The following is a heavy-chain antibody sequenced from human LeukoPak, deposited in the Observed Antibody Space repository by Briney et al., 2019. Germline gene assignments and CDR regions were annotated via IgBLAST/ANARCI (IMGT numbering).Heavy chain of an antibody. V-gene: IGHV3-66*01. J-gene: IGHJ5*02. CDR3: ARERRTMYCSSTSCYSNWFDP. Sequence: GGSLRLSCVASGFTVSRNYMSWVRQAPGKGLEWVSILYGGGTTYYADSVKGRFTISRDNSKNTLYLQMNSLRAEDTAVYYCARERRTMYCSSTSCYSNWFDPWGQGTLVTVSS. CDR1: GFTVSRNY. CDR2: LYGGGTT. D-gene: IGHD2-2*01.